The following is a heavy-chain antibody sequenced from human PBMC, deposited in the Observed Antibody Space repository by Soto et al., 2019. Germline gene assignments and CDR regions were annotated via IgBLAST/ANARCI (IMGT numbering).Heavy chain of an antibody. CDR2: IYYSGST. CDR3: ARAYCSGGSCWAWSSWFDP. J-gene: IGHJ5*02. D-gene: IGHD2-15*01. CDR1: GSSIRTGGYN. V-gene: IGHV4-31*03. Sequence: PSDTLSLTYNISGSSIRTGGYNRSWILQHPGKGLEWIGYIYYSGSTYYNPSLKSRVTISVDTSKNQFSLKLSSVTAADTAVYYCARAYCSGGSCWAWSSWFDPWGQG.